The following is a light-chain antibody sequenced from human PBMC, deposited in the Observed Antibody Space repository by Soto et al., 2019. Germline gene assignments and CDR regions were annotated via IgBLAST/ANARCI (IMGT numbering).Light chain of an antibody. CDR3: SSYTSSSTLVL. V-gene: IGLV2-14*01. J-gene: IGLJ2*01. CDR1: SGDVGGYNY. CDR2: EVS. Sequence: QSALTQPASVSGSPGQSITISCTGTSGDVGGYNYVSWYQQHPGKAPKLIIYEVSNRPSGVSNRFSGSKSGNTASLTISGLQVEDEADYYCSSYTSSSTLVLFGGGTKLTVL.